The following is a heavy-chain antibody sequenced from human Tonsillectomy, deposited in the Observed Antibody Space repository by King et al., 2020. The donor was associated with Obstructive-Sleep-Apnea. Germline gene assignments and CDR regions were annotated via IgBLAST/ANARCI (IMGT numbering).Heavy chain of an antibody. CDR2: MNPNSGNT. CDR1: GYTFTSFD. V-gene: IGHV1-8*01. J-gene: IGHJ3*02. Sequence: VQLVESGAEVKKPGASVKVSCKASGYTFTSFDIIWVRQATGQGLEWMGWMNPNSGNTGYAQKFQGRVIMTRNTSINTAYMERSSLRSEDTAIYYCARGSRTFDIWGQGTVVTVSS. CDR3: ARGSRTFDI. D-gene: IGHD1-14*01.